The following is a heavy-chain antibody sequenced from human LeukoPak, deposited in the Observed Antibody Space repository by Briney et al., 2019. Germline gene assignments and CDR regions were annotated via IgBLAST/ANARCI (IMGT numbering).Heavy chain of an antibody. V-gene: IGHV4-59*01. CDR2: IYYSGST. CDR1: GGSIRCYY. J-gene: IGHJ4*02. D-gene: IGHD2-15*01. CDR3: ARDSSVGGSWDY. Sequence: PSETLSLTCTVSGGSIRCYYWSWIRQPPGKGLEWIGYIYYSGSTNYNPSLKSRVTISVDTSKNQFSLKLSSVTAADTAVYYCARDSSVGGSWDYCGQGTLVTVSS.